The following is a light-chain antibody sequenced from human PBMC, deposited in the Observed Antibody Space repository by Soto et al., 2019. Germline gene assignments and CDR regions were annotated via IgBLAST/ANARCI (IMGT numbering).Light chain of an antibody. CDR1: NIGIKS. Sequence: SYELTQPNSLSVAPGQTARITCGGNNIGIKSVHWYQQKPGQAPLLVVYDDSDRPSGIPERFSGSNSGNTATLTISRVEAGDEADYYCQVWDSGTDHQVFGGGTKLTVL. V-gene: IGLV3-21*02. CDR3: QVWDSGTDHQV. J-gene: IGLJ3*02. CDR2: DDS.